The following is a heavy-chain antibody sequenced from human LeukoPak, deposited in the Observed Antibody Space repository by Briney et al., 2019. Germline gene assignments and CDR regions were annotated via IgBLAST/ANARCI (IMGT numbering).Heavy chain of an antibody. CDR2: IKQDGSEK. V-gene: IGHV3-7*03. CDR1: GFAFSSHS. Sequence: GGSLGLSFAASGFAFSSHSMSWFRQPPGEGLEWVANIKQDGSEKYYVDSVKGRFTISRDNRKNSLFLQMNSLRAEDTAVYYCARDRGRTWFDSWGQGTLVTVSS. D-gene: IGHD1-26*01. CDR3: ARDRGRTWFDS. J-gene: IGHJ5*01.